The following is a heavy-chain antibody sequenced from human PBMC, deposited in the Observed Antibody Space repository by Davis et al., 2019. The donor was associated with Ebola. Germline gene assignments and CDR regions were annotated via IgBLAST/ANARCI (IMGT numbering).Heavy chain of an antibody. V-gene: IGHV3-30*18. Sequence: PGGSLRLSCAASGFTFSSYGMHWVRQAPGKGLEWVAIISYDGSNKYYADSVKGRFTISRDNSKNTLYLQMNSLRADDTAVYYCAKDNGIVVVIAAFDYWGQGTLVTVSS. CDR1: GFTFSSYG. CDR3: AKDNGIVVVIAAFDY. CDR2: ISYDGSNK. J-gene: IGHJ4*02. D-gene: IGHD3-22*01.